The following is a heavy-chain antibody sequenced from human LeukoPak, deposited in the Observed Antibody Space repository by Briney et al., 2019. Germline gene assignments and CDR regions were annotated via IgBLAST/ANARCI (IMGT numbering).Heavy chain of an antibody. D-gene: IGHD5-24*01. V-gene: IGHV3-74*01. CDR2: ITSDGSST. CDR3: TRHGYEAI. J-gene: IGHJ4*02. Sequence: PGGSLRLSCAASGFTFSSYWMHWVRQAPGKGLVWVSRITSDGSSTIYADSVKGRFTISRDNAKNTLYLQMNSLRAEDTAVYYCTRHGYEAIWGQGTLVTVPS. CDR1: GFTFSSYW.